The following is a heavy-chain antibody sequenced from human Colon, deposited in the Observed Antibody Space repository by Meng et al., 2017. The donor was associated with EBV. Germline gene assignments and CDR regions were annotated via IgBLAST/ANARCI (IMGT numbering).Heavy chain of an antibody. V-gene: IGHV4-30-2*01. J-gene: IGHJ5*02. Sequence: LLLQESDSGLVQPSQSLSLTFAVSGDSISSGDYSWSWIRQPPGQGLEWIGYIYHGGTTYNTSLKSRVTISVDNSKNQFSLRLTSVTAADTAVYYCARGPYCGGDCYWFDPWGQGTLVTVSS. CDR1: GDSISSGDYS. CDR3: ARGPYCGGDCYWFDP. D-gene: IGHD2-21*02. CDR2: IYHGGTT.